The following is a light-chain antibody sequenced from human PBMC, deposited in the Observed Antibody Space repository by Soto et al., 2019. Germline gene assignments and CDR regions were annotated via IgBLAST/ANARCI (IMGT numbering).Light chain of an antibody. Sequence: QSALTQPPSASGSPGQSVTISCTGTPSDVGAYNYVSWYQQLPGKAPKVIISEVAKRPSGVPDRFSGSKSGNTASLTVYGLQAEDEADYYCTSYAHSNILLFGGGTKLTVL. CDR1: PSDVGAYNY. CDR3: TSYAHSNILL. J-gene: IGLJ2*01. V-gene: IGLV2-8*01. CDR2: EVA.